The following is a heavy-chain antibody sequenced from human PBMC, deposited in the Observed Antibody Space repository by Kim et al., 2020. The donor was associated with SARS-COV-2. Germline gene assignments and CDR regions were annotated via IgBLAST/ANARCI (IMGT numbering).Heavy chain of an antibody. D-gene: IGHD5-18*01. CDR2: IYVTGST. CDR1: GDSISSGYYY. J-gene: IGHJ4*02. Sequence: SETLSLTCTVSGDSISSGYYYWSWIRQPAGKGLEWIGRIYVTGSTNYNPSLKSRVTISIDTTNKQFSLKLTSVAAADTAIYYCARAEYRYGYVGFFDYWGQGTRVSVSS. CDR3: ARAEYRYGYVGFFDY. V-gene: IGHV4-61*02.